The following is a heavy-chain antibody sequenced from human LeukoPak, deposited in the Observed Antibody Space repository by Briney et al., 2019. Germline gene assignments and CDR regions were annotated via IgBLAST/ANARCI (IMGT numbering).Heavy chain of an antibody. Sequence: GGSLRLSCAASGFTFSSYAMNWVRQAPGKGLEWVSAISGSGGSTYYADSVKGRFTISRDNSKSTLYLQMNSLRAEDTAVYYCAKDSSSWYKYIFDYWGQGTLVTVSS. CDR1: GFTFSSYA. CDR2: ISGSGGST. J-gene: IGHJ4*02. CDR3: AKDSSSWYKYIFDY. D-gene: IGHD6-13*01. V-gene: IGHV3-23*01.